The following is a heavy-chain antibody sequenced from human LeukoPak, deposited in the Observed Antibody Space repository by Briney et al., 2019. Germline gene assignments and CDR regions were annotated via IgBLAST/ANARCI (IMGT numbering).Heavy chain of an antibody. Sequence: ASVKVSCKASGYTFTGYYMHWVRQAPGQGLEWMGRINPNSGGTNYAQKFQGRVTMTRDKSISTAYMELSRLRSDDTAVYYCARVGGRDGYNYDYWGQGTLVTVSS. J-gene: IGHJ4*02. D-gene: IGHD5-24*01. CDR3: ARVGGRDGYNYDY. CDR1: GYTFTGYY. V-gene: IGHV1-2*06. CDR2: INPNSGGT.